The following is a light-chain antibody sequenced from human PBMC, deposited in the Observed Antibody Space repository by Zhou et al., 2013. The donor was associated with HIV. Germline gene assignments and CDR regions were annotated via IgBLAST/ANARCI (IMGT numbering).Light chain of an antibody. CDR3: QQYSAYSWT. V-gene: IGKV1-8*01. J-gene: IGKJ1*01. Sequence: AIVITQSPPSLSASTGDTVTITCRASQGIGTYLAWYQQKPGKAPKLLIYGASTLQSGVPSRFSGSGSGTDFTLTINCLQSEDFATYYCQQYSAYSWTFGQGTSVELK. CDR1: QGIGTY. CDR2: GAS.